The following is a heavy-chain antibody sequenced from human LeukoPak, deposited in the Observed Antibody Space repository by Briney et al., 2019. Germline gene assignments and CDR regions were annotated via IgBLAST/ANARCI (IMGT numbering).Heavy chain of an antibody. D-gene: IGHD3-22*01. CDR2: ISAGGNRG. CDR1: GFTFSSFE. J-gene: IGHJ4*02. CDR3: AREDDGSCYRFDY. V-gene: IGHV3-48*03. Sequence: GGSLRLSCAASGFTFSSFEMHWVRQAPGKALEWVSYISAGGNRGSYAASVRGRFTISRDNAKNSLYLQMNSLRGEDTAVYYCAREDDGSCYRFDYWGRGTLVTVSS.